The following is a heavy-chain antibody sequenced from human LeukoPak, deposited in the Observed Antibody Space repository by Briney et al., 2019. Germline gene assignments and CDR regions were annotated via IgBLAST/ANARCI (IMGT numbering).Heavy chain of an antibody. Sequence: SETLSLTCTVSGGSITSNSWWSWVRQPPGKGLEWIGEISHSGRSNYNPSFESRVTISIDNSNNHFSLEVTSVTAADTAVYFCARVTATTPFDCWGRGTLVTVSS. CDR3: ARVTATTPFDC. CDR2: ISHSGRS. D-gene: IGHD1-20*01. V-gene: IGHV4-4*02. CDR1: GGSITSNSW. J-gene: IGHJ4*02.